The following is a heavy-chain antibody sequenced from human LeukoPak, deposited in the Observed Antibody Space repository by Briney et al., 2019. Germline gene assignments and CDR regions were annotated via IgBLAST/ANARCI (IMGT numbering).Heavy chain of an antibody. J-gene: IGHJ3*02. CDR3: AIGGHDYYDRSGYYYMSAFDI. Sequence: GGSLRLSCAASGFTLSSYGIHWVRQAPGKGLEWVAVIWYDGTNRYYVDSVRGRFTISRDNSKNTLYLQMNSLRAEDTAVYYYAIGGHDYYDRSGYYYMSAFDIWGQGTMVTVSS. D-gene: IGHD3-22*01. V-gene: IGHV3-33*01. CDR2: IWYDGTNR. CDR1: GFTLSSYG.